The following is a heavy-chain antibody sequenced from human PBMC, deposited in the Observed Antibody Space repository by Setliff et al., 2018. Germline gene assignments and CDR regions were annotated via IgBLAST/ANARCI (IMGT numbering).Heavy chain of an antibody. V-gene: IGHV4-34*06. CDR2: INHRGST. Sequence: KPSETLSLTCAAYGGTFSDYHWTWIRQSPEKGLEWIGEINHRGSTNYNPSLKSRVTISIDTSRDQFSLKLVSMIAADTGVYYCITEVYCGVGEGGGACPHWGQGTQVTVSS. J-gene: IGHJ4*02. CDR3: ITEVYCGVGEGGGACPH. CDR1: GGTFSDYH. D-gene: IGHD2-21*01.